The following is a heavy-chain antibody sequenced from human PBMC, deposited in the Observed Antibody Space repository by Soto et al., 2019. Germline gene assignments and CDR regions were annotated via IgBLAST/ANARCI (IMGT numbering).Heavy chain of an antibody. CDR1: GYTFTSHG. CDR2: ISTYNGNT. J-gene: IGHJ3*02. CDR3: ARLLTGRVTYREDAFDI. V-gene: IGHV1-18*01. D-gene: IGHD3-9*01. Sequence: ASVKVSCKASGYTFTSHGISWVRQAPGQGLEWMGWISTYNGNTDYSQKFQGRVTMTADTRTTTGYMELRSLRSDDTAIYYCARLLTGRVTYREDAFDIWGQGTKVTVSS.